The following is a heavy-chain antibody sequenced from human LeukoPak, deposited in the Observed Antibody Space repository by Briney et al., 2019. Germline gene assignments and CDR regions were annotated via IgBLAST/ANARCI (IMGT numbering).Heavy chain of an antibody. CDR2: ISWNSGSI. CDR1: GFTLDDYA. V-gene: IGHV3-9*01. J-gene: IGHJ4*02. D-gene: IGHD2-15*01. Sequence: PGRSLRLSCAASGFTLDDYAMHWVRQAPGKGLEWVSGISWNSGSIGYADSVKGRFTISRDNAKNSLYLQMNSLRAEDTALYYCAKEDFSGSFDYWGQGTLVTVSS. CDR3: AKEDFSGSFDY.